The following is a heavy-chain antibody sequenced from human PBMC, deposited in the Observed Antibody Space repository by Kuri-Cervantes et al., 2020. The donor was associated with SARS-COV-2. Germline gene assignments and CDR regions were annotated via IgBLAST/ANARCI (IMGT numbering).Heavy chain of an antibody. CDR3: VCDTNRVKVY. D-gene: IGHD5-18*01. CDR2: INQDGSAT. CDR1: GFTFRSYW. J-gene: IGHJ4*02. V-gene: IGHV3-7*02. Sequence: GGSLRLSCAVSGFTFRSYWMSWVRQAPGKGLEYVANINQDGSATYYVDSVKGRFTISRDNTESSLYLQMNSLRAEDTAVYYCVCDTNRVKVYWGQGTPVTVSS.